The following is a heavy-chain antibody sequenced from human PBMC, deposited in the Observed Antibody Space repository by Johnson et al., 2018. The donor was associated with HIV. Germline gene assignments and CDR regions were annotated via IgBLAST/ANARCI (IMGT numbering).Heavy chain of an antibody. CDR3: TTVPYSSSWYGTDHDAFYI. Sequence: QVQLVESGGGVVQPGRSLRLSCEASGFSFSNYGMHWVRQAPGKGLEWVAVISYDGSNKYYADSVKGRFTISRDNSKNTLYLQMNSLKTEDTAVYYCTTVPYSSSWYGTDHDAFYIWGQGTMVTVSS. J-gene: IGHJ3*02. CDR2: ISYDGSNK. V-gene: IGHV3-30*03. CDR1: GFSFSNYG. D-gene: IGHD6-13*01.